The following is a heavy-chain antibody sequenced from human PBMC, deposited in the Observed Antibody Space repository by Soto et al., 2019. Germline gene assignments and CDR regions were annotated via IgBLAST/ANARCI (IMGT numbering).Heavy chain of an antibody. Sequence: QVQLVESGGGVVQPGRSLRLSCAASGFTFSSYGMHWVRQAPGKGLEWVAVISYDGSNKYYADSVKGRFTISRDNSKNTLYLQMNSLRAEDTAVYYCANNIVVVPAAMDYYGMDVW. J-gene: IGHJ6*01. V-gene: IGHV3-30*18. CDR1: GFTFSSYG. CDR2: ISYDGSNK. D-gene: IGHD2-2*01. CDR3: ANNIVVVPAAMDYYGMDV.